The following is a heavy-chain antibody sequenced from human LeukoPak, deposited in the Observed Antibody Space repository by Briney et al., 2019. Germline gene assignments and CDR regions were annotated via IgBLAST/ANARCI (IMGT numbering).Heavy chain of an antibody. CDR2: ISGSGGST. CDR3: AKDLYRFRIVVVVAANDY. Sequence: GGSLRLSCAASGFTFSSYAMSWVRQAPGKGLEWVSAISGSGGSTYYADSVKGRFTISRDNSKNTLYLQMNSLRAEDTAVYYCAKDLYRFRIVVVVAANDYWGQGTLVTVCS. CDR1: GFTFSSYA. V-gene: IGHV3-23*01. D-gene: IGHD2-15*01. J-gene: IGHJ4*02.